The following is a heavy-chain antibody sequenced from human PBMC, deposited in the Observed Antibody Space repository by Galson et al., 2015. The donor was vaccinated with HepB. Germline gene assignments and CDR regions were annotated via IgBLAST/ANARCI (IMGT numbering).Heavy chain of an antibody. CDR1: GYTFTSYH. V-gene: IGHV1-46*01. D-gene: IGHD6-19*01. Sequence: SVKVSCKASGYTFTSYHMHWVRQAPGQGLEWMGIINPSGGSTSYAQKFQGRVTMTRDTSTSTVYMELSSLRSEDTAVYYCARDGAVPDPQWLVPAWFDPWGQGTLVTVSS. CDR2: INPSGGST. CDR3: ARDGAVPDPQWLVPAWFDP. J-gene: IGHJ5*02.